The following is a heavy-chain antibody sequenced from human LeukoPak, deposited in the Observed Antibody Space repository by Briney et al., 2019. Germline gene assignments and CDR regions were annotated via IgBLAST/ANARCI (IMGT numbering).Heavy chain of an antibody. D-gene: IGHD3-22*01. J-gene: IGHJ4*02. CDR3: ARVWSSGYTKDY. V-gene: IGHV3-48*04. Sequence: GGSLRLSCAASGFTFSSYSIDWVRQAPGKGLEWLSYISSSSSTIYYADSVKGRFTISRDNAKNSVYLQMNSLRAEDTAVYYCARVWSSGYTKDYWGQGALVTVSS. CDR1: GFTFSSYS. CDR2: ISSSSSTI.